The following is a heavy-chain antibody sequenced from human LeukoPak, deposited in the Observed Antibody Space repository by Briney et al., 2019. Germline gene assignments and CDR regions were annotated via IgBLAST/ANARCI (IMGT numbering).Heavy chain of an antibody. D-gene: IGHD2-2*01. CDR2: MNPNSGNT. V-gene: IGHV1-8*01. CDR3: ARGPQLLGMNFDY. Sequence: GASVKVSCKASGYTFTSYDINWVRQATGQGLEWMGWMNPNSGNTGYAQKFQGRATMTRNTSISTAHMELSSLRSEDTAVYYCARGPQLLGMNFDYWGQGTLVTVSS. CDR1: GYTFTSYD. J-gene: IGHJ4*02.